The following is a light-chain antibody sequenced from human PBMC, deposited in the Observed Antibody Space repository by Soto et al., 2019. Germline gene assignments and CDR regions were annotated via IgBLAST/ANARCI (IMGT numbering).Light chain of an antibody. Sequence: EIVLTQSPGTLSLSPGERATLSCRASQSVSSSYLAWYQQKPGQAPRLLIYGASSRVTGIPDRFSGSGSGTDCALTISRLEPEDFAVYYCQPYGSSPIFTFGPGTKVDI. J-gene: IGKJ3*01. V-gene: IGKV3-20*01. CDR2: GAS. CDR3: QPYGSSPIFT. CDR1: QSVSSSY.